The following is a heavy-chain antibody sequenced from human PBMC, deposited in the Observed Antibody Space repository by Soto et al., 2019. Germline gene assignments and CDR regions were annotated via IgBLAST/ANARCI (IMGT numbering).Heavy chain of an antibody. V-gene: IGHV1-69*13. CDR2: IIPIFGTA. D-gene: IGHD2-2*01. J-gene: IGHJ6*02. CDR3: ASHGGGLVPAAIPLEGMDV. Sequence: SVKVSCKASGGTFSSYAISWVRQAPGQGLEWMGGIIPIFGTANYAQKFQGRVTITADESTSTAYMELSSLRSEDTAVYYCASHGGGLVPAAIPLEGMDVPCPGITVSV. CDR1: GGTFSSYA.